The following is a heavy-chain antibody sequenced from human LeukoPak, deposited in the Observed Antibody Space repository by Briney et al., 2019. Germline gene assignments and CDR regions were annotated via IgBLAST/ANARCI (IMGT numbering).Heavy chain of an antibody. CDR3: ARSRRVGNGEYPDY. CDR2: INPNTGDT. J-gene: IGHJ4*02. V-gene: IGHV1-2*02. D-gene: IGHD3-10*01. CDR1: VYTFTGYY. Sequence: ASVKVSCKASVYTFTGYYMHWVRKTPGQGLEWMGWINPNTGDTNYGRKFQGRVTMTRDTSINTAYMELRSLRSDDTAVYYCARSRRVGNGEYPDYWGQGTLVTVSS.